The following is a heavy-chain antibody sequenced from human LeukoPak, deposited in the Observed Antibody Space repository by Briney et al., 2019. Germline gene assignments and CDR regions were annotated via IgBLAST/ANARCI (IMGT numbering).Heavy chain of an antibody. Sequence: PSETLSLTCAVSGGSISSGGYSWSWIRQPPGKGLEWIGYIYHSGSTYYNPSLKSRVTTSVDRSKNQFSLKLSSVTAADTAVYYCARDSGYDLGAPFDYWGQGTLVTVSS. J-gene: IGHJ4*02. CDR1: GGSISSGGYS. D-gene: IGHD5-12*01. CDR3: ARDSGYDLGAPFDY. V-gene: IGHV4-30-2*01. CDR2: IYHSGST.